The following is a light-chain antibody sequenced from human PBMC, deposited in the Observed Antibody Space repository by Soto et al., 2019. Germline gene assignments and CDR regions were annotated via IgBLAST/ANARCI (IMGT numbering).Light chain of an antibody. CDR1: SSNIGAGYD. J-gene: IGLJ2*01. Sequence: QSVLTQPPSVSGAPGQRVTISCTGSSSNIGAGYDVHWYQQLPGTAPKLLIYGNNNRPSGVPDRFSDSKAGTSASLAITGXQAEDEADYYCQSYDSSLSGVVFGGGTKLTVL. V-gene: IGLV1-40*01. CDR3: QSYDSSLSGVV. CDR2: GNN.